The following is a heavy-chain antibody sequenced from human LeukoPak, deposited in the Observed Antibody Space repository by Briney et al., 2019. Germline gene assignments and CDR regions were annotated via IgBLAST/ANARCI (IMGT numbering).Heavy chain of an antibody. Sequence: GGSLRLSCAASGFTVSSNYMSWVRQAPGKGLEWVSVIYSDGRIHSADSVKGRFTISRDDSKNTLSLQMNSLRAEDTAVYYCARESGYSYGLAVFFDYWGQGTLVTVSS. D-gene: IGHD5-18*01. CDR1: GFTVSSNY. CDR3: ARESGYSYGLAVFFDY. V-gene: IGHV3-53*01. J-gene: IGHJ4*02. CDR2: IYSDGRI.